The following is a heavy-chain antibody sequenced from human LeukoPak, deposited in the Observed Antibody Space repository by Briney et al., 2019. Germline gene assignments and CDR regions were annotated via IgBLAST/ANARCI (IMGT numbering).Heavy chain of an antibody. D-gene: IGHD1-7*01. CDR1: GYTLTSYD. CDR2: MNPNSGNT. Sequence: ASVKVSCKASGYTLTSYDINWVRQATGQGLEWMGWMNPNSGNTGYAQKFQGRVTMARSTSISTAYMELSSLRSEDTAVYYCTRGLELLAFDIWGQGTMVTVSS. V-gene: IGHV1-8*01. J-gene: IGHJ3*02. CDR3: TRGLELLAFDI.